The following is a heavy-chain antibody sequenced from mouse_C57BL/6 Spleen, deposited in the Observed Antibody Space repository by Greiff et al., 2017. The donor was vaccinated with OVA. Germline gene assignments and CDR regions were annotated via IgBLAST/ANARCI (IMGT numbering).Heavy chain of an antibody. Sequence: QVQLQQSGPELVKPGASVKISCKASGYAFSSSWMNWVKQRPGKGLEWIGRIYPGDGDTNYNGKFKGKATLTADKSSSTAYMQLSSLTSEDSAVYFCARSQDDYYGSSSYAMDYWGQGTSVTVSS. D-gene: IGHD1-1*01. J-gene: IGHJ4*01. CDR2: IYPGDGDT. CDR1: GYAFSSSW. CDR3: ARSQDDYYGSSSYAMDY. V-gene: IGHV1-82*01.